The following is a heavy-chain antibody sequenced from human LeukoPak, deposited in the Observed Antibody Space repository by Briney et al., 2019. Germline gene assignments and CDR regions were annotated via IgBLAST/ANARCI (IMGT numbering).Heavy chain of an antibody. CDR1: GYSISSGYY. CDR2: IYHSGST. CDR3: ARERRLHHGGDYFDY. Sequence: SETLSLTCTVSGYSISSGYYWSWIRQPPGKGLEWIGYIYHSGSTYYDPSLKSRVTISVDRSKNQFSLKLSSVTAADTAVYYCARERRLHHGGDYFDYWGQGTLVTVSS. J-gene: IGHJ4*02. D-gene: IGHD5-24*01. V-gene: IGHV4-38-2*02.